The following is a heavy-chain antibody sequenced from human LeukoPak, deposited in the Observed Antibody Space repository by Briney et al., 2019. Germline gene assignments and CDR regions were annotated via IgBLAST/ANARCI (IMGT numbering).Heavy chain of an antibody. D-gene: IGHD4-17*01. CDR2: IWYDGSNQ. J-gene: IGHJ4*02. CDR1: GFTFSTYA. V-gene: IGHV3-33*06. CDR3: AKDSHIHYGDYGGYF. Sequence: PGGSLRLSCAASGFTFSTYAMHWVRQAPGKGLEWVAVIWYDGSNQYYADSVKGRFTISRDNSKNTLYLQMNSLRAEDTAVYYCAKDSHIHYGDYGGYFWGQGTLVTVSS.